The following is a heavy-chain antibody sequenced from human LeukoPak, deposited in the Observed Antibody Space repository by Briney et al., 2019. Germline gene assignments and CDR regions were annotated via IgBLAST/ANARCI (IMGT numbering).Heavy chain of an antibody. D-gene: IGHD3-22*01. CDR2: INSDGSST. CDR3: ARAYDSTFPHYYYMDV. V-gene: IGHV3-74*01. Sequence: GGSLRPSCVASGFTFSSYWMHWVRQAPGKGLLWVSRINSDGSSTSYADSVKGRFTVSRDNAKNTLYLQMNSLRAEDTAVYYCARAYDSTFPHYYYMDVWGKGTTVTISS. J-gene: IGHJ6*03. CDR1: GFTFSSYW.